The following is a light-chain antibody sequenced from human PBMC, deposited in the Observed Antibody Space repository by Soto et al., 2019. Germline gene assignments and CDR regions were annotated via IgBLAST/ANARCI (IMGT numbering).Light chain of an antibody. J-gene: IGLJ1*01. Sequence: QSVLTQPPSVSGAPGQRVTISCTGSSSSIGAGYDVHWYQQLPGTAPKLLIYGNSNRPSGVPDRFSGSKSGTSASLAITGLQAEDEAYYYCQSYDSSLSALYVFGTGTKLTVL. CDR2: GNS. V-gene: IGLV1-40*01. CDR3: QSYDSSLSALYV. CDR1: SSSIGAGYD.